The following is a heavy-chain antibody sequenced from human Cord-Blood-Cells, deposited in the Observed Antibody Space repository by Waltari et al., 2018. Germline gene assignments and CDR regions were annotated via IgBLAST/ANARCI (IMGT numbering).Heavy chain of an antibody. V-gene: IGHV3-7*05. Sequence: EVQLVESGGGLVQPGGSLRLSCAASGFTFSSYWMSWVRQAPGKGLEWVANIKQDGSEKYYLDSVKGRFTISRDNAKNSLYLQMNSLRAEDTAVYYCARAGDSIAAAGDYWGQGTLVTVSS. CDR1: GFTFSSYW. CDR3: ARAGDSIAAAGDY. D-gene: IGHD6-13*01. CDR2: IKQDGSEK. J-gene: IGHJ4*02.